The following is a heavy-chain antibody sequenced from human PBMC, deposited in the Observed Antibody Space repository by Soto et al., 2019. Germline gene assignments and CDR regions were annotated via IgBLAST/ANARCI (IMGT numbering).Heavy chain of an antibody. Sequence: QVQLVESGGGVVQPGRSLRLSCAASGFPFTSYGMHWVREGPDKGLEWVAVISYDGSDKYYADSVKGRFTTSRDNSKNTLYLKMTRLSPEDRSLYYCVWGKYFFDYRCQGTMVIVSS. CDR3: VWGKYFFDY. CDR1: GFPFTSYG. CDR2: ISYDGSDK. J-gene: IGHJ4*02. D-gene: IGHD7-27*01. V-gene: IGHV3-30*03.